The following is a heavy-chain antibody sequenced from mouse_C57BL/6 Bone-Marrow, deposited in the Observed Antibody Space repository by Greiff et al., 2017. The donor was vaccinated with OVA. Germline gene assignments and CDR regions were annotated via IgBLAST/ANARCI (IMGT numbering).Heavy chain of an antibody. J-gene: IGHJ3*01. CDR1: GFTFTDYY. CDR2: IRNKANGYTT. D-gene: IGHD4-1*01. V-gene: IGHV7-3*01. Sequence: EVHLVESGGGLVQPGGSLSLSCAASGFTFTDYYMSWVRQPPGKALEWLGFIRNKANGYTTEYSASVKGRFTISRDNSQSILYLQMNALRAEDSATYYCARYRSGKAYWGQGTLVTVSA. CDR3: ARYRSGKAY.